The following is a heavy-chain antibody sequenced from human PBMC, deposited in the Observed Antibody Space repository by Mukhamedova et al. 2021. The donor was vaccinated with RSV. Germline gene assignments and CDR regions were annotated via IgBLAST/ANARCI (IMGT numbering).Heavy chain of an antibody. CDR3: AKGKGQLNAFDI. D-gene: IGHD5-18*01. V-gene: IGHV3-23*01. Sequence: TISRDNSKNTLYLQMNSLRAEDMAVYYCAKGKGQLNAFDIWGQGTMVTVSS. J-gene: IGHJ3*02.